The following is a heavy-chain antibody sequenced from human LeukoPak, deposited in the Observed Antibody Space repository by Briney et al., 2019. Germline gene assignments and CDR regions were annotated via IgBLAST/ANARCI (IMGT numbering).Heavy chain of an antibody. CDR1: GFTFSSYE. J-gene: IGHJ4*02. Sequence: GGSLRLSCAASGFTFSSYEMNWVRPAPGKGLEWVSYISSSDGTIYYADSVKGRFTISRDNAKNSLYLQMNSLRAGDTAVYYCARTIEMATISYFDYWGQGTLVTVSS. V-gene: IGHV3-48*03. D-gene: IGHD5-24*01. CDR2: ISSSDGTI. CDR3: ARTIEMATISYFDY.